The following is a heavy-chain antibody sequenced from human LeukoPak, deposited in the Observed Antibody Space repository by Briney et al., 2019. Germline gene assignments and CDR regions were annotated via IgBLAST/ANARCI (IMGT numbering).Heavy chain of an antibody. Sequence: GGSLRLSCAASGFTFSSYWMSWVRQAPGKGLEWVANIKQDGSEKYYVDSVKGRFTISRDNAKNSLYLQMNSLRAEDTALYYCAKGSFYYGSGSYFDYWGQGTLVTVSS. CDR1: GFTFSSYW. J-gene: IGHJ4*02. CDR3: AKGSFYYGSGSYFDY. CDR2: IKQDGSEK. V-gene: IGHV3-7*03. D-gene: IGHD3-10*01.